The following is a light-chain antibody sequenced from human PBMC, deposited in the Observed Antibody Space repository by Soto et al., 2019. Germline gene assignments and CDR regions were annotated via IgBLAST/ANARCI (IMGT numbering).Light chain of an antibody. Sequence: EIGVTQSPATLSVSPGERATLSCRASQSISNNLAWYQQKPGQAPSLLFYGASNRASGVPARFSGSGSGTEFTLTISSLQSEDFAIYYCHQYNGWPRTFGQGTKVDIK. V-gene: IGKV3-15*01. J-gene: IGKJ1*01. CDR3: HQYNGWPRT. CDR2: GAS. CDR1: QSISNN.